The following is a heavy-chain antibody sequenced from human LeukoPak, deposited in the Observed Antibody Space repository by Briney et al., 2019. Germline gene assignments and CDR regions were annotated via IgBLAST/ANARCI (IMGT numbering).Heavy chain of an antibody. Sequence: SQTLSHTCTVSGGSISSGDYYWSWIRRPPGQGLEWIGYISLSGGTYYDPSLKSRASISLDTSRSQFSLKLSSVGAADTAVYYCARDFQGGPNDPWGQGALVTVSS. CDR1: GGSISSGDYY. CDR2: ISLSGGT. D-gene: IGHD2-15*01. V-gene: IGHV4-30-4*01. CDR3: ARDFQGGPNDP. J-gene: IGHJ5*02.